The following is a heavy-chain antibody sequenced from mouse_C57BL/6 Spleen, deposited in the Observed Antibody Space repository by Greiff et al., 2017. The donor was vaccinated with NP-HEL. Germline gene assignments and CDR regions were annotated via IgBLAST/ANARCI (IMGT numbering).Heavy chain of an antibody. J-gene: IGHJ4*01. CDR3: ARKRTGNYAMDY. D-gene: IGHD4-1*01. CDR1: GFSLTSYG. V-gene: IGHV2-2*01. CDR2: IWSGGST. Sequence: VKLMESGPGLVQPSQSLSITCTVSGFSLTSYGVHWVRQSPGKGLEWLGVIWSGGSTDYTAAFISRLSIRKDNSKSQVFFKMNSLQADDTAIYYCARKRTGNYAMDYWGQGTSVTVSS.